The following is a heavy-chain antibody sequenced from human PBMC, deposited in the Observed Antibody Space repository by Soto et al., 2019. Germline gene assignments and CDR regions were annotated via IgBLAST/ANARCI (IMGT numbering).Heavy chain of an antibody. J-gene: IGHJ4*02. CDR1: GFTFSSYG. CDR2: ISYDGSNK. V-gene: IGHV3-30*18. Sequence: GGSLRLSCAASGFTFSSYGMHWVRQAPGKGLEWVAVISYDGSNKYYADSVKGRFTISRDNSKNTLYLQMNSLRAEDTAVYYCAKEPRDYYGSGHFDYWGQGTLVTVSS. CDR3: AKEPRDYYGSGHFDY. D-gene: IGHD3-10*01.